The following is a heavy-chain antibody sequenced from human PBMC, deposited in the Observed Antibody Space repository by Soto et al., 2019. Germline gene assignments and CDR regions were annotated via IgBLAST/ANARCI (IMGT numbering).Heavy chain of an antibody. V-gene: IGHV1-46*01. CDR2: INPSGGST. CDR1: GYTFTSYN. D-gene: IGHD2-2*01. Sequence: QVQLVQSGAEVKKPGASVKVSCKASGYTFTSYNMHWVRQAPGQGLERMGIINPSGGSTSYAQKFQGRVTMTRDTSTSTVYMELSSLRSEDTAVYYCARANIVVVPAAKRTVYWFDPWGQGTLVTVSS. CDR3: ARANIVVVPAAKRTVYWFDP. J-gene: IGHJ5*02.